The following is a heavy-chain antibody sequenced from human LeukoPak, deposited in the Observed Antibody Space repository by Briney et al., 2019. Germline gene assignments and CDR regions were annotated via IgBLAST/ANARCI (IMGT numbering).Heavy chain of an antibody. CDR2: IYHSGST. J-gene: IGHJ6*02. D-gene: IGHD4-17*01. V-gene: IGHV4-38-2*02. CDR1: GYSISSGYY. CDR3: ASETVTSGYYYYGMDV. Sequence: SETLSLTCTVSGYSISSGYYWGWIRQPPGKGLEWIGSIYHSGSTYYNPSLKSRVTISVDTSKNQFSLKLSSVTAADTAVYYCASETVTSGYYYYGMDVWGQGTTVTVSS.